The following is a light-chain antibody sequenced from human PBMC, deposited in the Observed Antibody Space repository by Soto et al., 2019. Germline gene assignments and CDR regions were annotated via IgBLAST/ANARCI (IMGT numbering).Light chain of an antibody. V-gene: IGLV3-21*04. CDR2: YDS. Sequence: SYELTQPPSVSVAPGKTARITCGGNNIGSKSVHWYQQKPGQAPVLVIYYDSDRPSGIPERFSGSNSGNTATLTISRVEAGDEADYYCPVWDSSSDWVFGGGTKVTVL. CDR3: PVWDSSSDWV. CDR1: NIGSKS. J-gene: IGLJ3*02.